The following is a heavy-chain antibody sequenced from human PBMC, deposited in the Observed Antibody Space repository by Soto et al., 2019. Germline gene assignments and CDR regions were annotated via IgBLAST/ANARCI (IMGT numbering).Heavy chain of an antibody. CDR2: IYYSGST. CDR3: AGLTGRDLFCF. Sequence: SETLSLTCTVSGGSVSSGSYYWSWIRQPPGKGLEWIGYIYYSGSTNYNPSLKSRVTISVDTSKNQFSLKLSSVTAAATAVYFCAGLTGRDLFCFWGQRTLVTVSS. J-gene: IGHJ1*01. V-gene: IGHV4-61*01. CDR1: GGSVSSGSYY. D-gene: IGHD1-26*01.